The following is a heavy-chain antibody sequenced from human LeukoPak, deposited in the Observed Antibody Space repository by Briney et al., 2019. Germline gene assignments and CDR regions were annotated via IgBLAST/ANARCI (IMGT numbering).Heavy chain of an antibody. D-gene: IGHD3-22*01. CDR1: GFTFDDYA. Sequence: GGSLRLSCAASGFTFDDYAMHWVRQAPGKGLEWVARINWNSRAIGYADSVKGRFTISRDNARKSLYLQMDSLRAEDTALYYCVKDADSSVYFPFRGGGFDYWGRGTLVIVSS. J-gene: IGHJ4*02. CDR3: VKDADSSVYFPFRGGGFDY. V-gene: IGHV3-9*01. CDR2: INWNSRAI.